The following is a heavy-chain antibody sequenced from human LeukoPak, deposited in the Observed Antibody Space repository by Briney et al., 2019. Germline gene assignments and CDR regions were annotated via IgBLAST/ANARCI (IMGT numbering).Heavy chain of an antibody. CDR1: GGSISSGDYY. J-gene: IGHJ5*02. CDR3: AREIPNPYNWFDP. V-gene: IGHV4-30-4*01. Sequence: SETLSPTCTVSGGSISSGDYYWSWIRQPPGKGLEWIGYIYYSGSTYYNPSLKSRVTISVDTSKNQFSLKLSSVTAADTAVYYCAREIPNPYNWFDPWGQGTLVTVSS. CDR2: IYYSGST.